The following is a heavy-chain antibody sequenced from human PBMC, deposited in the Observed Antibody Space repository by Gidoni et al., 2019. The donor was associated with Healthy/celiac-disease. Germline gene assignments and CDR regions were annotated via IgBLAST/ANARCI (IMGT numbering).Heavy chain of an antibody. V-gene: IGHV5-51*01. CDR1: GYSFTSYW. J-gene: IGHJ6*02. Sequence: EVQLVQSGAEVKKPGESLKISCKGSGYSFTSYWIGWVRQMPGKGLEWMGISYPGDSDTRYSPSFQGQVTISADKSISTAYLQWSSLKASDTAMYYCARERDSLGYYYYGMDVWGQGTTVTVSS. CDR2: SYPGDSDT. CDR3: ARERDSLGYYYYGMDV. D-gene: IGHD6-13*01.